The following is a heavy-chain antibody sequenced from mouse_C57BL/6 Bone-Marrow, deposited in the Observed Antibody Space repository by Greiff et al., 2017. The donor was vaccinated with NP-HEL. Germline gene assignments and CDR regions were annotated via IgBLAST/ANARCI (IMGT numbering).Heavy chain of an antibody. CDR1: GFNIKNTY. CDR2: IDPANGNT. Sequence: VQLQQSVAELVRPGASVKLSCTASGFNIKNTYMHWVKQRPEQGLEWIGRIDPANGNTKYTLKFPGKATITASTSSHKDYLPLRSLTSEDTAIYYCAREGSRGWFAYWGQGTLVTVSA. CDR3: AREGSRGWFAY. J-gene: IGHJ3*01. D-gene: IGHD1-1*01. V-gene: IGHV14-3*01.